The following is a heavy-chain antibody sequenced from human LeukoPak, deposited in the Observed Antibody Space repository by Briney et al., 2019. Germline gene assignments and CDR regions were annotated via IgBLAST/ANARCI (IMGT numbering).Heavy chain of an antibody. CDR1: GFAFSDCY. J-gene: IGHJ4*02. D-gene: IGHD2-2*01. CDR3: ARYARELDY. V-gene: IGHV3-11*01. CDR2: IGGSGGDI. Sequence: KPGGSLRLSCAASGFAFSDCYMTWIRQAPGKGLEYISYIGGSGGDITYADSVRGRFTVSRDNAKNSLYLQMNSLRVEDTAVYYSARYARELDYWGQGSLVTVSS.